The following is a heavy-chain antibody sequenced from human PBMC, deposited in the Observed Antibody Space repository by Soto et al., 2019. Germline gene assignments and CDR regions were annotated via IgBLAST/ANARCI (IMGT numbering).Heavy chain of an antibody. D-gene: IGHD6-13*01. Sequence: ASVKVSCKASGYTFITYSMHWVRQAPGQRLEWMGWINAGNGNTKYSQKFQGRVTITRDTSASTAYMELSSLRSEDTAVYYCAKSPSAAADWIDPWGQGTLVTVSS. CDR2: INAGNGNT. CDR3: AKSPSAAADWIDP. CDR1: GYTFITYS. J-gene: IGHJ5*02. V-gene: IGHV1-3*01.